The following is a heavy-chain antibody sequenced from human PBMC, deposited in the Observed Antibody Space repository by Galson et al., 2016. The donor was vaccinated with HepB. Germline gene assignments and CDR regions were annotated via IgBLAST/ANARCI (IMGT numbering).Heavy chain of an antibody. Sequence: SETLSLTCAVSGGSVSNDNWWSWVRQPPGKGLEWIGEIHHGGCINYNPSLMSRVTMSVDKSKNQFSMKLWSATAADTAVGFCTKNGYYALDIWGQGTVVTVSS. D-gene: IGHD3-22*01. CDR3: TKNGYYALDI. J-gene: IGHJ3*02. CDR1: GGSVSNDNW. CDR2: IHHGGCI. V-gene: IGHV4-4*02.